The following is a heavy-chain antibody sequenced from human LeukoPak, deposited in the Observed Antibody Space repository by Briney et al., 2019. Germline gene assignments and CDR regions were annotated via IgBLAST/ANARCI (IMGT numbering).Heavy chain of an antibody. Sequence: SETLSLTCAVYGGSFSGYYWGWIRQPPGKGLEWIGSIYYSGSTYYNPSLKSRLTISVDLSKNQFSLKLSSVTAADTAVYYCARLEQTSWFDPWGQGTLVIVSS. V-gene: IGHV4-34*09. CDR2: IYYSGST. CDR3: ARLEQTSWFDP. CDR1: GGSFSGYY. J-gene: IGHJ5*02. D-gene: IGHD1/OR15-1a*01.